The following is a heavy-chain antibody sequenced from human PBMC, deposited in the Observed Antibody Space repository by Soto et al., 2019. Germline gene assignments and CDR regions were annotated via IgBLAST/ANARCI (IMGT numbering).Heavy chain of an antibody. CDR2: IIPILGIA. Sequence: QVQLVQSGAEVKKPGSSVKVSCKASGGTFSSYTISWVRQAPGQGLEWMGRIIPILGIANYAQKFQGRVTITADKSTSTAYMELSSLRSEDTAVYYCAGRYCSSTGCYGNGIDYWGQGTLVTVSS. D-gene: IGHD2-2*01. CDR3: AGRYCSSTGCYGNGIDY. J-gene: IGHJ4*02. V-gene: IGHV1-69*02. CDR1: GGTFSSYT.